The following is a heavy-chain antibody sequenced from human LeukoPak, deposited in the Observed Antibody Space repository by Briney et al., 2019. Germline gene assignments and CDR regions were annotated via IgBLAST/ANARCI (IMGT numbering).Heavy chain of an antibody. V-gene: IGHV6-1*01. CDR2: TFYRSKWYD. Sequence: SQSLSLTCAISGDSLTSNSAAWSWIRQSPSRGLEWLGRTFYRSKWYDDYAVSVKSRLSINPDASKNQFSLHLHSASPEDAAVYFCARETSGSYLGLFNSWGQGILVTVSS. D-gene: IGHD6-19*01. CDR1: GDSLTSNSAA. CDR3: ARETSGSYLGLFNS. J-gene: IGHJ5*02.